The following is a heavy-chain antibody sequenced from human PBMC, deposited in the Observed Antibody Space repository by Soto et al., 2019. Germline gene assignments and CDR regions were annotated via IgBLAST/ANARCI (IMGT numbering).Heavy chain of an antibody. CDR2: ISYDGSNK. CDR1: GFTFSSYG. D-gene: IGHD7-27*01. J-gene: IGHJ3*02. Sequence: QVQLVESGGGVVQPGRSLRLSCAASGFTFSSYGMHWVRQAPGKGLEWVAVISYDGSNKYYADSVKGRFTISRDNSKNTLYLQMNSLRAEDTAVYYCAKDGEMSVRAFDIWGQGTMVTVSS. V-gene: IGHV3-30*18. CDR3: AKDGEMSVRAFDI.